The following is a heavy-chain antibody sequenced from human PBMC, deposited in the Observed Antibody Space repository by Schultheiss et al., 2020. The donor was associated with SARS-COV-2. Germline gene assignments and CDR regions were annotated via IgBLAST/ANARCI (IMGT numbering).Heavy chain of an antibody. V-gene: IGHV4-34*01. CDR2: INHSGST. J-gene: IGHJ2*01. D-gene: IGHD6-19*01. CDR1: GGSFSGYY. CDR3: ARGGSGWFREGTHPDWYFDL. Sequence: SQTLSLTCAVYGGSFSGYYWSWIRQPPGKGLEWIGEINHSGSTNYNPSLKSRVTISVDTSKNQFSLKLSSVTAADTAVYYCARGGSGWFREGTHPDWYFDLWGRGTLVTVSS.